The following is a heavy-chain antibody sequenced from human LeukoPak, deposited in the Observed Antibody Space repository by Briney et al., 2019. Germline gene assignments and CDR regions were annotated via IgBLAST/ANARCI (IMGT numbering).Heavy chain of an antibody. Sequence: ASVKVSCKASGYTFTRYYMHWVRQAPGQGLEWMGWINPNSGGTNYAQKFQGRVTMTRDTSISTAYMELSRLRSDDTAVYYCARTSVPYYYYYMDVWGKGTTVTISS. CDR1: GYTFTRYY. CDR3: ARTSVPYYYYYMDV. CDR2: INPNSGGT. V-gene: IGHV1-2*02. J-gene: IGHJ6*03. D-gene: IGHD4-17*01.